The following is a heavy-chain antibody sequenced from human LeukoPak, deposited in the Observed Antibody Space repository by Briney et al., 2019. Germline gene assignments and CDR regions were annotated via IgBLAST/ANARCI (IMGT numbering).Heavy chain of an antibody. CDR1: AGSISSGSYY. CDR3: ARHPPRDGSAFDY. J-gene: IGHJ4*02. Sequence: SSQTLSLTCTVSAGSISSGSYYWGWIRQPPGKGLEWIASMYYSGTTFYSPSLKSRVTISVDTSKNQLSLKLGSVTAADTAVYYCARHPPRDGSAFDYWGQGTLVTVSS. V-gene: IGHV4-39*01. CDR2: MYYSGTT.